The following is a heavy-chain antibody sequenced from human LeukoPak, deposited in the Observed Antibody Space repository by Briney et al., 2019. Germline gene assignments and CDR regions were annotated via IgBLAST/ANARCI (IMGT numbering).Heavy chain of an antibody. D-gene: IGHD3-9*01. V-gene: IGHV4-4*07. CDR2: IYTSGST. Sequence: SETLSLTCTVSGGSISSYYWSWIRQPAGKGLEWIGRIYTSGSTNYNPSLKSRVTMSVDTSKNQFSLKLSSVTAADTAVYYCARDRWEYGYDILTGYYRRDGWYFDLLGRGTLVAVSS. J-gene: IGHJ2*01. CDR3: ARDRWEYGYDILTGYYRRDGWYFDL. CDR1: GGSISSYY.